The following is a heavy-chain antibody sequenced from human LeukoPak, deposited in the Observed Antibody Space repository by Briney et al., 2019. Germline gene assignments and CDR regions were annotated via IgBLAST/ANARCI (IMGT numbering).Heavy chain of an antibody. CDR2: ITTSNSTI. J-gene: IGHJ4*02. Sequence: GGSLRLSCAASGFMLSSYSFNWVRQAPGKGLEWVSYITTSNSTIYYADSVKGRFTISRDNAKNTLYLQMNSLRAEDTAVYYCAKEGYEGVFDYWGQGTLVTVSS. CDR1: GFMLSSYS. CDR3: AKEGYEGVFDY. V-gene: IGHV3-48*01. D-gene: IGHD2-2*01.